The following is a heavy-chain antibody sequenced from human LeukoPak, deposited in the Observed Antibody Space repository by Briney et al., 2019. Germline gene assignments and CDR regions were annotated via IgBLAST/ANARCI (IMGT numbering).Heavy chain of an antibody. Sequence: SETLSLTCTVSGGSISSYYWSWIRQPAGKGLEWIGRIYTSGSTNYNPSLKSRVTMSVDTSKNQFSLKLSSVTAADTAVYYCATAGYCSGGSCLDYWGQGTLVTVSS. CDR2: IYTSGST. V-gene: IGHV4-4*07. CDR1: GGSISSYY. D-gene: IGHD2-15*01. CDR3: ATAGYCSGGSCLDY. J-gene: IGHJ4*02.